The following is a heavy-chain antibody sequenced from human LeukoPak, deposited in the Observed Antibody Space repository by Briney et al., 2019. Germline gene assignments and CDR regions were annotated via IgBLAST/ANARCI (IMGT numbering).Heavy chain of an antibody. Sequence: RGSLRLSCAASGFTFSSYGMHWVRQAPGKGLEWVAFIRYDGSNKYYADSVKGRFTISRDNSKNTLCLQMNSLRAEDTAVYYCAKDEMYFAYWGQGTLVTVSS. J-gene: IGHJ4*02. V-gene: IGHV3-30*02. CDR3: AKDEMYFAY. CDR2: IRYDGSNK. CDR1: GFTFSSYG. D-gene: IGHD2-8*01.